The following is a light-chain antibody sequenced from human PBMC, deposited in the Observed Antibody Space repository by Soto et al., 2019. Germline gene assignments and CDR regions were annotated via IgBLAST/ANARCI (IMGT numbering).Light chain of an antibody. Sequence: EIVVTQSPATLSVSPGERVTLSCRASQSVSSSLAWYQQRPGQAPRLLIYDTSTRAAGIAARFSGSGSGTEFTLTISSLQSEDSAVYYCQQRTNWPPWTFGQGTKVEI. V-gene: IGKV3-15*01. CDR3: QQRTNWPPWT. CDR1: QSVSSS. CDR2: DTS. J-gene: IGKJ1*01.